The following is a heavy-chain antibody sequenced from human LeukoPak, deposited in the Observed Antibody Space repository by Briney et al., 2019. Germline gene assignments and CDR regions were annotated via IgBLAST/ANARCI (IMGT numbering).Heavy chain of an antibody. V-gene: IGHV1-46*01. CDR2: INPSGGST. CDR3: ARVTRIAAAYDAFDI. D-gene: IGHD6-13*01. CDR1: GYTFTSYY. J-gene: IGHJ3*02. Sequence: ASVKVSCKVSGYTFTSYYMHWVRQAPGQGLEWMGIINPSGGSTSYAQKFQGRVTMTRDTSTSTVYMELSSLRSEDTAVYYCARVTRIAAAYDAFDIWGQGTMVTVSS.